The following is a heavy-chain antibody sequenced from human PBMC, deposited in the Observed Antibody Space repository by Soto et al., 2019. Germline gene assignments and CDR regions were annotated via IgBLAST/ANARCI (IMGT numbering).Heavy chain of an antibody. CDR2: ISWNSGSI. V-gene: IGHV3-9*01. D-gene: IGHD2-2*01. J-gene: IGHJ6*03. CDR1: GFTFDDYA. CDR3: AKDISSHYCSSTSCYAGAHEYYYYYMDV. Sequence: PGGSLRLSCAASGFTFDDYAMHWVRQAPGKGLEWVSGISWNSGSIGYADSVKGRFTISRDNAKNSLYLQMNSLRAEDTALYYCAKDISSHYCSSTSCYAGAHEYYYYYMDVWGKGTSVTVSS.